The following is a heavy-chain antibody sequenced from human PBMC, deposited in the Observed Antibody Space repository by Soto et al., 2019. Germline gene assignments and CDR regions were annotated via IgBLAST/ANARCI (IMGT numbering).Heavy chain of an antibody. Sequence: QVHLVESGGGVAQPGRSLRLSCVASGFTFDTYGIHWVRQAPGKGLQWVALISYEGSNTYYADSVRGRFTISRDKSKSPRYLQINARRPDDTGVYYCARVTPGNNLYYFSGLDVWGRGTSVTVSS. CDR1: GFTFDTYG. D-gene: IGHD1-1*01. CDR3: ARVTPGNNLYYFSGLDV. J-gene: IGHJ6*02. CDR2: ISYEGSNT. V-gene: IGHV3-30-3*01.